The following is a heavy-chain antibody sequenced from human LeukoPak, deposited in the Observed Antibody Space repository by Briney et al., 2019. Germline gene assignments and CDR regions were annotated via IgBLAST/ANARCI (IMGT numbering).Heavy chain of an antibody. CDR1: GGSFSGYY. Sequence: PSETLSLTCAVYGGSFSGYYWSWIRQPPGKGLEWIGEINHSGSTNYNPSLKSRVTISVDASMNQFSLKLSSVTAADTAVYYCARGLIYDYWGQGTLVTVSS. J-gene: IGHJ4*02. CDR3: ARGLIYDY. V-gene: IGHV4-34*01. CDR2: INHSGST.